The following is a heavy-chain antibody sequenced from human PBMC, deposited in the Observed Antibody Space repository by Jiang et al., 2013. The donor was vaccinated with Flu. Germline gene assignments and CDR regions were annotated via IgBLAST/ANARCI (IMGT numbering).Heavy chain of an antibody. J-gene: IGHJ4*02. Sequence: GPGLVKPSETLSLTCSVSGGSISSYYWSWIRQTPARGLELIGYISYNGNTNYNPSLKSRLTLSVDTSKNQFSLNLSSVTAADTAVYYCARLIVGPHVFFDYWGQGTHVTVSS. V-gene: IGHV4-59*01. CDR2: ISYNGNT. CDR3: ARLIVGPHVFFDY. CDR1: GGSISSYY. D-gene: IGHD1-26*01.